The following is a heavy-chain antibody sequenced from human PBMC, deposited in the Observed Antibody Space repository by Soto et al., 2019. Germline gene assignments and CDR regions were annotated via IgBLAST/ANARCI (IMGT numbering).Heavy chain of an antibody. Sequence: EVQLAESGGGMVQPGGSLRLSCVASGFTFSSYDMHWVRQAPGKGLEYVSSISSNGGTTYYGNSVKGRFTISRDNSKNALYLQMGSLRAEDIAVYYCVRRVSGNHDYWGQGTLVTVSS. D-gene: IGHD3-10*01. V-gene: IGHV3-64*01. CDR1: GFTFSSYD. CDR2: ISSNGGTT. J-gene: IGHJ4*02. CDR3: VRRVSGNHDY.